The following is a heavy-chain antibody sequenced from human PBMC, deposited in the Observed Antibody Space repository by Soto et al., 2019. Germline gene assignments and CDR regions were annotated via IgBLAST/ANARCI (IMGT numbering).Heavy chain of an antibody. V-gene: IGHV3-23*01. CDR3: AKDPYCSSTNCYGWDYYYYMDV. D-gene: IGHD2-2*01. Sequence: GGSLRLSCAASGFTFSSYAMSWVRQAPGKGLEWVSAISGSGGSTYYADSVKGRFTISRDNSKNTLYLQMNSLRAEDTAVYYCAKDPYCSSTNCYGWDYYYYMDVWGKGTTVTVSS. CDR1: GFTFSSYA. J-gene: IGHJ6*03. CDR2: ISGSGGST.